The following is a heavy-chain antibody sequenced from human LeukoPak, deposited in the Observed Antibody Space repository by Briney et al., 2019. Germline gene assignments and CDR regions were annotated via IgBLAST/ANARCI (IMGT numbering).Heavy chain of an antibody. CDR3: ARGGDPVKYYAEYFQY. CDR2: IRSDGTST. CDR1: GFTFSSYW. V-gene: IGHV3-74*01. D-gene: IGHD2-21*02. Sequence: GGSLRLSCVASGFTFSSYWMHWVRQAPGKGLVWVSRIRSDGTSTSYADSVKGRFTISRDNAKNTLYLQMSSRRAEDTAVYYCARGGDPVKYYAEYFQYWGQGTLVTVSS. J-gene: IGHJ1*01.